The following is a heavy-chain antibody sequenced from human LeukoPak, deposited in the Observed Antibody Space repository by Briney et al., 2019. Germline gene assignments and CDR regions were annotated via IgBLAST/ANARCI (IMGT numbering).Heavy chain of an antibody. V-gene: IGHV3-33*08. Sequence: GRSLRLSCAASGFTFSSYAMHWVRQAPGKGLEWVAVIWSDGSNKYYADSVKGRFTISRDNSKNTVYLQMNTLRADDTAVYFCASAAGPFDHWGQGTLVTVSS. J-gene: IGHJ4*02. CDR3: ASAAGPFDH. D-gene: IGHD6-13*01. CDR2: IWSDGSNK. CDR1: GFTFSSYA.